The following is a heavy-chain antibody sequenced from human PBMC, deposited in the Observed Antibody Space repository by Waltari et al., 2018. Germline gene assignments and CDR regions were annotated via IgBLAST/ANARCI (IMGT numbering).Heavy chain of an antibody. CDR2: INSDGSST. J-gene: IGHJ4*02. CDR1: GFTFSSYW. V-gene: IGHV3-74*01. CDR3: ARAARQAIHIDY. Sequence: EVQLVESGGGLVQPGRSLSLSCAASGFTFSSYWMHWVRQAPGEGLVWVSRINSDGSSTSYADSVKGRFTISRDNAKNTLYLQMNSLRAEDTAVYYCARAARQAIHIDYWGQGTLVTVSS.